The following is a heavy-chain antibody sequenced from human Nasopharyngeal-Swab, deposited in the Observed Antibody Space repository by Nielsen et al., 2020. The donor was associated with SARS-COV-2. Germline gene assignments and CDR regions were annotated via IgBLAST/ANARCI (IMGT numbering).Heavy chain of an antibody. D-gene: IGHD6-13*01. J-gene: IGHJ6*02. CDR3: ARGDYSSSWDRSYYGMDV. CDR2: ISAYNGNT. Sequence: WVRQAPGQGLEWMGWISAYNGNTNYAQKLQGRVTMTTDTSTSTAYMELSSLRSEDTAVYYCARGDYSSSWDRSYYGMDVWGQGTTVTVSS. V-gene: IGHV1-18*01.